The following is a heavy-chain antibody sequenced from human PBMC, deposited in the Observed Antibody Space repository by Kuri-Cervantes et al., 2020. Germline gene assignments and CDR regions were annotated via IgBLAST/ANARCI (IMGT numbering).Heavy chain of an antibody. J-gene: IGHJ3*02. CDR1: GYTFTGYY. V-gene: IGHV1-2*02. Sequence: ASVKVSCKASGYTFTGYYMHWVRQAPGQGLEWMGWINPNSGGTNYAQKFQGRVTMTRDTSISTAYMELGSLRSEDTAVYYCARAVEAGTKKATYSSSWPGGGGLPDAFDIWGQGTMVTVSS. D-gene: IGHD6-13*01. CDR2: INPNSGGT. CDR3: ARAVEAGTKKATYSSSWPGGGGLPDAFDI.